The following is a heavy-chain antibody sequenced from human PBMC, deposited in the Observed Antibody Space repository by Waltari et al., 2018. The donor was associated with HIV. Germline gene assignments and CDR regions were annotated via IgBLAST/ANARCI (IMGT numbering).Heavy chain of an antibody. V-gene: IGHV4-61*02. CDR1: GGSIHIGSYY. CDR3: AREGKEDYDFWSGYFFGMDV. Sequence: QVQLQESGPVLVKPSQTLSLTCTVSGGSIHIGSYYCTRIRQPAGKGLEWIGRIYTSGSTNYNPSLKSRVTISVDTSKNQFSLKLSSVTAADTAVYYCAREGKEDYDFWSGYFFGMDVWGQGTTVTVSS. J-gene: IGHJ6*02. CDR2: IYTSGST. D-gene: IGHD3-3*01.